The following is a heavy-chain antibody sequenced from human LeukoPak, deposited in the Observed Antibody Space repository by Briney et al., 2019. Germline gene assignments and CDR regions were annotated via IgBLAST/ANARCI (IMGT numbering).Heavy chain of an antibody. J-gene: IGHJ3*02. Sequence: ASVKVSCKASGYTFTSYDINWVRQATGQGLEWMGWMNPNSGNTGYAQKFQGRVTITRNTSISTAYMELSSLRSEDTAVYYCALTTVTTHRAFDIWGQGTMVTVSS. CDR1: GYTFTSYD. V-gene: IGHV1-8*03. CDR3: ALTTVTTHRAFDI. CDR2: MNPNSGNT. D-gene: IGHD4-11*01.